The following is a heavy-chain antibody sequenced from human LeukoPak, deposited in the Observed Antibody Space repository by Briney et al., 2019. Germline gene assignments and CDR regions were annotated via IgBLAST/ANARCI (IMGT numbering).Heavy chain of an antibody. Sequence: GGSLRLSCAASGFTFSSYAMSWVRQAPGKGLDWVSAISGSGGSTYYADSVKGRFTISRDNSKNTLYLQMNSLRAEDTAVYYSSVDFMITFGGPLWRSGMDVWGQGTTVTVSS. V-gene: IGHV3-23*01. CDR2: ISGSGGST. D-gene: IGHD3-16*01. CDR3: SVDFMITFGGPLWRSGMDV. CDR1: GFTFSSYA. J-gene: IGHJ6*02.